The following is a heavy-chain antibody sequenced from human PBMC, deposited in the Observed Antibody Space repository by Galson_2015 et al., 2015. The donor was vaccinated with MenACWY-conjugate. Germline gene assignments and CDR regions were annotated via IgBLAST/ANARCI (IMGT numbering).Heavy chain of an antibody. CDR1: GYTFTSNW. CDR2: IHPGDSDT. D-gene: IGHD6-6*01. J-gene: IGHJ4*02. CDR3: ARQGFGSSSLDY. V-gene: IGHV5-51*01. Sequence: QSGAEVKKPGESLKISCKGSGYTFTSNWIGWVRQMPGKGLEWMGIIHPGDSDTRYTPSFQGHVTISADKSINTAYLQWGSLEASDTAMYYCARQGFGSSSLDYWGQGTLITVSS.